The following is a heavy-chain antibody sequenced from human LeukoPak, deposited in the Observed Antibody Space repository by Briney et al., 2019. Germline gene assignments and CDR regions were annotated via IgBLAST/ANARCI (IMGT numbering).Heavy chain of an antibody. CDR3: ARGPSIAAAGTRGYYFDY. V-gene: IGHV4-34*01. Sequence: PSETLSLTCAVYGGSFSGYYWSWSRQPPGKGLEWRGEINHSGSTNYNPPLKSPVTISVDTYKNQFSLKLSSVTAADTAVYYCARGPSIAAAGTRGYYFDYWGQGTLVTVSS. D-gene: IGHD6-13*01. CDR1: GGSFSGYY. CDR2: INHSGST. J-gene: IGHJ4*02.